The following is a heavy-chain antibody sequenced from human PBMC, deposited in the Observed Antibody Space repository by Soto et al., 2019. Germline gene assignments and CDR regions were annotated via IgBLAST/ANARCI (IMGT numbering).Heavy chain of an antibody. V-gene: IGHV1-18*01. Sequence: QVQLVQSGAEVKKPGASVKVSCKASGYNFTSYGINWVRQAPGQGLEWMGWISAYNGNTNYAQKLQGRVHMTTDTSTSTAYMELRSLTSDDTAVYFCAKTCGYIYAIDYWGQGPLVNVSA. J-gene: IGHJ4*02. CDR1: GYNFTSYG. CDR2: ISAYNGNT. CDR3: AKTCGYIYAIDY. D-gene: IGHD5-18*01.